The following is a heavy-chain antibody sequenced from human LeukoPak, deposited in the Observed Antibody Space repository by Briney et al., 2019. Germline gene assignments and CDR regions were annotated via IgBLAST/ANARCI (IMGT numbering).Heavy chain of an antibody. CDR1: GGSFSGYY. Sequence: SETLSLTCAVYGGSFSGYYWSWIRQPPGKGLEWIGEINHSGSTNYNPSLKSRFTISVDTSKNQFSLKLSSVTAADTAVYYCARALNYDYVWGSDRYTYYFDYWGQGTLVTVSS. CDR3: ARALNYDYVWGSDRYTYYFDY. J-gene: IGHJ4*02. D-gene: IGHD3-16*02. V-gene: IGHV4-34*01. CDR2: INHSGST.